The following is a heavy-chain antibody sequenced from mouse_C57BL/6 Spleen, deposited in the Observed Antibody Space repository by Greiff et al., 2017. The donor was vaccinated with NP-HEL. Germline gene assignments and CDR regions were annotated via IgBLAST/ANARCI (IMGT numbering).Heavy chain of an antibody. Sequence: VQLKQSGAELVRPGASVKLSCTASGFTFKDDYMHWVKQRPEQGLEWIGWIDPENGDTEYASKFKGKATITADKSSNTAYLQLSSLTSEDTAVYYCTKTYYSISFGGWGQGTLVTVSA. CDR2: IDPENGDT. CDR3: TKTYYSISFGG. CDR1: GFTFKDDY. J-gene: IGHJ3*02. D-gene: IGHD2-5*01. V-gene: IGHV14-4*01.